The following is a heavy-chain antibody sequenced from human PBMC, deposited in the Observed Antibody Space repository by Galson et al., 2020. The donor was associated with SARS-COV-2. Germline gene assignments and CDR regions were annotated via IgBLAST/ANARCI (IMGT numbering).Heavy chain of an antibody. CDR1: GFTFSSYG. J-gene: IGHJ3*02. V-gene: IGHV3-30*18. D-gene: IGHD3-9*01. Sequence: GESLKISCAASGFTFSSYGMHWVRQAPGKGLEWVAVISYDGSNKYYADSVKGRFTISRDNSKNTLYLQMNSLRAEDTAVYYCAKDNYDILTGYYNDAFDIWGQGTMVTVSS. CDR2: ISYDGSNK. CDR3: AKDNYDILTGYYNDAFDI.